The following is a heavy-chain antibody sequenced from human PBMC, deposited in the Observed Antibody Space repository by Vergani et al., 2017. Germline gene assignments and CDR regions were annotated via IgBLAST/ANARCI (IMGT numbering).Heavy chain of an antibody. CDR3: ARGGTVVTPDPLGSFDY. V-gene: IGHV1-69*01. D-gene: IGHD4-23*01. J-gene: IGHJ4*02. CDR2: IIPIFGTA. Sequence: QVQLVQSGAEVKKPGSSVKVSCKASGGTFSSYAISWVRQAPGQGLEWMGGIIPIFGTANYAQKFQGRVTITADESTSTAYMERSSLRSEDTAGYYCARGGTVVTPDPLGSFDYWGQGTLVTVSS. CDR1: GGTFSSYA.